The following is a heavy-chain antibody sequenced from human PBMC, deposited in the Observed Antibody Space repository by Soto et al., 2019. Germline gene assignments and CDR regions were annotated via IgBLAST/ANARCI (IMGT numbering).Heavy chain of an antibody. D-gene: IGHD3-22*01. J-gene: IGHJ3*02. CDR1: GGSISSGGYY. CDR3: ARGSITMIVVNAFDI. Sequence: QVQLQESGPGLVKPSQTLSLTCTVSGGSISSGGYYWSWIRQHPGKGLEWIGYIYYSGSTYYNPSLKSRVTISVDTSKNQFSLKLSSVTAVDTAVYYCARGSITMIVVNAFDIWGQGTMVTVSS. CDR2: IYYSGST. V-gene: IGHV4-31*03.